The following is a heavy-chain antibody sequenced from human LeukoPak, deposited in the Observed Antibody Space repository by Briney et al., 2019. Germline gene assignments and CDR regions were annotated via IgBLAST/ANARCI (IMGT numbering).Heavy chain of an antibody. CDR1: GFTFSDYY. D-gene: IGHD1-26*01. Sequence: GGSLRLSCAASGFTFSDYYMSWIRQAPGKGLEWVSYMSSSGSTIYYAGSVRGRFTISRDNAKNSLYLQMNSLRAEDTAVYHCARRWEEFYFDYWGQGSLVTVSS. CDR3: ARRWEEFYFDY. CDR2: MSSSGSTI. J-gene: IGHJ4*02. V-gene: IGHV3-11*04.